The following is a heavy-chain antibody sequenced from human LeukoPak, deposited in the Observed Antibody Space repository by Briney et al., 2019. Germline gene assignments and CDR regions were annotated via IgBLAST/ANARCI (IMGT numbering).Heavy chain of an antibody. J-gene: IGHJ4*02. Sequence: SETLSLTCAVYGGSFSGYYWSWIRQPPGKGLEWIGEINHSGSTNYNPSLKSRVTISVDTSKNQFSLKLSSVTAADTAVYYCARDDFWSGYYKFDYWGQGTLVTVSS. D-gene: IGHD3-3*01. CDR1: GGSFSGYY. CDR3: ARDDFWSGYYKFDY. V-gene: IGHV4-34*01. CDR2: INHSGST.